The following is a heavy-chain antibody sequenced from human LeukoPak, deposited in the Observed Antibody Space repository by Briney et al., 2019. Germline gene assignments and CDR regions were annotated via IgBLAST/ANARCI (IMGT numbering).Heavy chain of an antibody. J-gene: IGHJ4*02. CDR3: ARDFVRGYYYDSSGYYSTRFDY. Sequence: PGGSLRLSCAASGFTFSSYAMHWVRQAPGKGLEWVAVISYDGSNKYYADSVKGRFTIYRDNSKNTLYLQMNSLRAEDTAVYYCARDFVRGYYYDSSGYYSTRFDYWGQGTLVTVSS. V-gene: IGHV3-30-3*01. CDR1: GFTFSSYA. D-gene: IGHD3-22*01. CDR2: ISYDGSNK.